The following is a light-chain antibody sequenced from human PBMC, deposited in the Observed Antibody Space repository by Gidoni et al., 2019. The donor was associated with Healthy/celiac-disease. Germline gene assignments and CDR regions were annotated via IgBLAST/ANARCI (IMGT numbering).Light chain of an antibody. J-gene: IGKJ5*01. Sequence: EIVLTQSPATLSLSPGERATLSSRASQSVSSYLAWYQQKPGQAPRLLIYDASNRATGIPARFSGSGSGTDFTLTISSLEPEDFAVYYCQQRRNWPPAFGQGTRLEIK. V-gene: IGKV3-11*01. CDR3: QQRRNWPPA. CDR1: QSVSSY. CDR2: DAS.